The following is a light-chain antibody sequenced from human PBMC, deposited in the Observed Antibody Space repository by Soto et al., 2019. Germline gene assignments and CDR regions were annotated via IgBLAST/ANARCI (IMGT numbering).Light chain of an antibody. J-gene: IGLJ2*01. CDR3: QSYDSSLSGVL. CDR1: SSNIGAGYD. Sequence: QAVATQPPSVSGAPGQRVTISCTGSSSNIGAGYDVHWYQQLPGTAPKLLIYDNNNRPSGVPDRFSGSKSGTSASLAITGLQAEDEADYYCQSYDSSLSGVLFGGGTKLTVL. CDR2: DNN. V-gene: IGLV1-40*01.